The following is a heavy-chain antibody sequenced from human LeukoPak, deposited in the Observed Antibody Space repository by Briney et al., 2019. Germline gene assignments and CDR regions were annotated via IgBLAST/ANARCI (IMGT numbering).Heavy chain of an antibody. CDR2: IFSGGST. Sequence: GSLRLSCAAPGFTVSSNYMSWVRQAPGKGLEWASIIFSGGSTYYADSVKGRFTISRDNSKNTLYLQMNSLRAEDTAVYYCAREAVTRSYFDYWGQGTLVTVSS. J-gene: IGHJ4*02. D-gene: IGHD4-17*01. V-gene: IGHV3-53*01. CDR1: GFTVSSNY. CDR3: AREAVTRSYFDY.